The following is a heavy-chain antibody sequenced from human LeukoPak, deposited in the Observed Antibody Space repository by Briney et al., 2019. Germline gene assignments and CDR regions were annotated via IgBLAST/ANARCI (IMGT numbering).Heavy chain of an antibody. Sequence: GGSLKLSCAASGFIFSGSAMHWVRQASGKGLEWICRIRSKPKNYATAYAASGEGRFTISRDDSKNTAYLQMNSLRAEDTALYYCAKDMGNSSGYYFDYWGQGTLVTVSS. CDR3: AKDMGNSSGYYFDY. CDR1: GFIFSGSA. J-gene: IGHJ4*02. CDR2: IRSKPKNYAT. V-gene: IGHV3-73*01. D-gene: IGHD3-22*01.